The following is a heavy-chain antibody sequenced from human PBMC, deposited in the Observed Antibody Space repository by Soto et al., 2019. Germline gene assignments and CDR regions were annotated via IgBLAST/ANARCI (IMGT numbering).Heavy chain of an antibody. Sequence: QVPLVQSGAEVKKPGASVKVSCKASGYTFTSYGISWVRQAPGQGIEWMGWISAYNGNTNYAQKLQGRFTMTPDTSTSTAYMELRSLRSDDTDVYYCARDRLSKRTNWFDPWGQGTLVTVSS. CDR2: ISAYNGNT. CDR3: ARDRLSKRTNWFDP. CDR1: GYTFTSYG. V-gene: IGHV1-18*01. D-gene: IGHD3-16*01. J-gene: IGHJ5*02.